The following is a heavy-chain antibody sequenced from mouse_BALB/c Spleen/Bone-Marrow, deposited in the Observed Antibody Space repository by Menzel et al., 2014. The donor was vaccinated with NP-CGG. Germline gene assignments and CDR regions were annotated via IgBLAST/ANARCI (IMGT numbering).Heavy chain of an antibody. CDR3: ARSQAYYGNYFDY. CDR1: GFTFSSYG. J-gene: IGHJ2*01. D-gene: IGHD2-10*01. CDR2: INSNGGST. Sequence: EVKLVESGGGLVQPGGCTKLSCAAPGFTFSSYGMSWVRQTPDRRLELVATINSNGGSTYYPDSVKGRFTISRDNAKNTLYLQMSSLKSEDTAMYYCARSQAYYGNYFDYWGQGTTLTVSS. V-gene: IGHV5-6-3*01.